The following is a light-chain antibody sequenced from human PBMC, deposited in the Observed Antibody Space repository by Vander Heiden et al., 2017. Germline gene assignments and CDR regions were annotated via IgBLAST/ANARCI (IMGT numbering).Light chain of an antibody. CDR1: QSDSSSY. J-gene: IGKJ5*01. Sequence: EIVLTQSPGTLSLSPGERATLSCRASQSDSSSYLAWYQQKPGQAPRLLIFDTFRRATGIPDRFSGSGSGTDFTLTISRLEPADFAVFYCQHYGSSHPITFGQGTRLEIK. CDR2: DTF. CDR3: QHYGSSHPIT. V-gene: IGKV3-20*01.